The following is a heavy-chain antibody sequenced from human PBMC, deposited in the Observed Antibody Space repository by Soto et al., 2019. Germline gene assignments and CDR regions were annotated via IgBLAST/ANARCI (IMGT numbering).Heavy chain of an antibody. V-gene: IGHV1-2*04. Sequence: QVQLVQSGAEVKKPGASVKVSCKASGYTFTGYYMHWVRQAPGQGLEWMGWINPNSGGTNYAQKFQGWVTMTRDTSISTAYMGLSRLRSDDTAVYYCARDKAMVSYYYGMDVWGQGTTVTVSS. D-gene: IGHD5-18*01. CDR1: GYTFTGYY. J-gene: IGHJ6*02. CDR3: ARDKAMVSYYYGMDV. CDR2: INPNSGGT.